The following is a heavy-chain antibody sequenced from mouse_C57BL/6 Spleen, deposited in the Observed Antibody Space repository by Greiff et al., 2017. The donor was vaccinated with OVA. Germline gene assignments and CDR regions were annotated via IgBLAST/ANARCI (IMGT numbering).Heavy chain of an antibody. CDR3: ARKGSGDAMDY. J-gene: IGHJ4*01. Sequence: VKLMESGPELVKPGASVKISCKASGYAFSSSWMNWVKQRPGKGLEWIGRIYPGDGDTNYNGKFKGKATLTADKSSSTAYMQLSSLTSEDSAVYFCARKGSGDAMDYWGQGTSVTVSS. D-gene: IGHD3-1*01. CDR1: GYAFSSSW. V-gene: IGHV1-82*01. CDR2: IYPGDGDT.